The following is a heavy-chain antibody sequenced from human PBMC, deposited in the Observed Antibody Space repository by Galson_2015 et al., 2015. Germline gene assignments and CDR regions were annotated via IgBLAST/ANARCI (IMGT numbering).Heavy chain of an antibody. CDR1: GFTFSSYS. Sequence: SLRLSCAASGFTFSSYSMNWVRQAPGKGLEWVSSISSSSSYIYYADSVKGRFTISRDNAKNSLYLQMNSLRAEDTAVYYCARIPLGGTGKTGWYFDLWGRGTLVTVSS. D-gene: IGHD1/OR15-1a*01. CDR2: ISSSSSYI. J-gene: IGHJ2*01. V-gene: IGHV3-21*01. CDR3: ARIPLGGTGKTGWYFDL.